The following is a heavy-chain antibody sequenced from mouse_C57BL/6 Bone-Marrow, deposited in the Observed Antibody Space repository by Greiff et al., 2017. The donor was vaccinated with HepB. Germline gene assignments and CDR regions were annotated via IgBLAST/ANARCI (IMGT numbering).Heavy chain of an antibody. CDR1: VYTFTSYC. Sequence: LFTPVSSFNLSCKASVYTFTSYCMHWVKQRPGQGLEWIGNINPSNGGTNYNEKFKSKATLTVDKSSSTAYMQLSSLTSEDSAVYYCARGGTGTWYFDVWGTGTTVTVSS. V-gene: IGHV1-53*01. CDR3: ARGGTGTWYFDV. CDR2: INPSNGGT. J-gene: IGHJ1*03. D-gene: IGHD4-1*01.